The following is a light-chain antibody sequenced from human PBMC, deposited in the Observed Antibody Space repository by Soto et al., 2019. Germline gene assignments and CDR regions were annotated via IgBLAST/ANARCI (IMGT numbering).Light chain of an antibody. Sequence: QSVLTQPPSVSAAPGQRVTISCSGSSSNIEKNYVSWYQQLPGTAPKLIIYDNTKAPSGIPDRFSGSKSRASATPGITGLQPGDEADYFCAARDSSLSDVVFGGGTKLTVL. CDR2: DNT. J-gene: IGLJ2*01. CDR3: AARDSSLSDVV. V-gene: IGLV1-51*01. CDR1: SSNIEKNY.